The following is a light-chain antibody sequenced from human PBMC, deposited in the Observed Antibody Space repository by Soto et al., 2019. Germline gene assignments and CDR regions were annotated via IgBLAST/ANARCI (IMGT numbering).Light chain of an antibody. J-gene: IGKJ1*01. V-gene: IGKV1-5*01. CDR1: QSIGYW. Sequence: DIQLIHSPYILCGSIGASVAITGIASQSIGYWLAWYQQKPGKAPNLLIYAASTLETGVPSRFSGSGYGTEFTLTIASLQPDDSASYYCQQYNSFSKTFGRGTKVDIK. CDR2: AAS. CDR3: QQYNSFSKT.